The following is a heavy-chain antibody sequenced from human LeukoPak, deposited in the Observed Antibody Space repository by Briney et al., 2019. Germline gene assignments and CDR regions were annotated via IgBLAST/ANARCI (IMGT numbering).Heavy chain of an antibody. J-gene: IGHJ6*02. Sequence: GGSLRLSCAASGFTFSSYSMNWVRQAPGKGLEWVSSISSSSSYTYYADSVKGRFTISRDNAKNSLYLQMNSLRAEDTAVYYCARDDYSNHVRYGMDVWGQGTTVTVSS. D-gene: IGHD4-4*01. V-gene: IGHV3-21*01. CDR2: ISSSSSYT. CDR1: GFTFSSYS. CDR3: ARDDYSNHVRYGMDV.